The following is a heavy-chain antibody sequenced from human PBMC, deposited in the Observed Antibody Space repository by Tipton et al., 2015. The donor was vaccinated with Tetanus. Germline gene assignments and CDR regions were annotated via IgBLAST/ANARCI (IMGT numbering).Heavy chain of an antibody. Sequence: SLRLSCAAPGFTFSTYWMHWVRQAPGKGLEWVAVISSDGNKQFYADSVKGRFTISRDNSKNTLYLQMNSLRLEDTAIYYCAKEVAKGGIDIDYWGLGAQVTVSS. V-gene: IGHV3-30*18. D-gene: IGHD2-15*01. CDR2: ISSDGNKQ. CDR1: GFTFSTYW. CDR3: AKEVAKGGIDIDY. J-gene: IGHJ4*02.